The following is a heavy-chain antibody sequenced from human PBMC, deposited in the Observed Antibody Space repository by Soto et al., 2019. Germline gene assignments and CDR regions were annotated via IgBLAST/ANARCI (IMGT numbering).Heavy chain of an antibody. CDR1: GFTFSSYG. CDR2: ISYDGSNK. V-gene: IGHV3-30*18. J-gene: IGHJ4*02. CDR3: AKDRSYGYTPTL. Sequence: QVQLVESGGGVVQPGRSLRLSCAASGFTFSSYGMHWVRQAPGKGLEWVAVISYDGSNKYYADSVKGRFTISRDNSKNTLYLQMNSLRAEDTAVYYCAKDRSYGYTPTLWGPGTLVTVSS. D-gene: IGHD5-18*01.